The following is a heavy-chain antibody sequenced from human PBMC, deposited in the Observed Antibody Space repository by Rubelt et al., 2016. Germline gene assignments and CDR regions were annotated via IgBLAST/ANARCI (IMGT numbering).Heavy chain of an antibody. Sequence: VRQAPGKGLEWVSYISTSSTTIYYADSVRGRFTISRDNAKNSLYLQMNSLRAEDTAVFYCARGTGNYGSYYFEYWGQGTLVTVSS. CDR3: ARGTGNYGSYYFEY. CDR2: ISTSSTTI. D-gene: IGHD1-26*01. V-gene: IGHV3-48*01. J-gene: IGHJ4*02.